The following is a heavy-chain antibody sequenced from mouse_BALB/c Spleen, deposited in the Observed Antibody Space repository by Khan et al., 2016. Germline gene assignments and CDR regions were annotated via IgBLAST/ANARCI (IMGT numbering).Heavy chain of an antibody. CDR1: GYTFNNYW. CDR3: ARAWYSMDY. Sequence: QVQLQQSGAELMKPGASVKISCKATGYTFNNYWIEWVKQRPGHGLEWIGDILPGSGNSNYNENLKGKATFTADTSSNTAYMQLSSLTSEVSAVYYCARAWYSMDYWGQGTSVTVSS. J-gene: IGHJ4*01. V-gene: IGHV1-9*01. CDR2: ILPGSGNS.